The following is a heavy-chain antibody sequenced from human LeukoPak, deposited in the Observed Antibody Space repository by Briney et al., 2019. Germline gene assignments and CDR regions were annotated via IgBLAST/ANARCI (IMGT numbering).Heavy chain of an antibody. J-gene: IGHJ3*02. CDR1: GGSISSSSSY. CDR3: ARSPRYFDWLSSVAFDI. D-gene: IGHD3-9*01. CDR2: IYYSGST. V-gene: IGHV4-39*01. Sequence: SETLSLTCTVSGGSISSSSSYWGWIRQPPGKGLEWIRNIYYSGSTYYNPSLKSRVTISVDTSKNQFSLKLSSVTAADTAMYYCARSPRYFDWLSSVAFDIWGQGTMVTVSS.